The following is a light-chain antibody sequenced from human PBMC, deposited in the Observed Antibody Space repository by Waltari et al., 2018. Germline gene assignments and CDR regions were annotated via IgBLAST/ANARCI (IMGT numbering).Light chain of an antibody. J-gene: IGLJ3*02. CDR3: QSYDTNIRV. CDR2: EDN. Sequence: NFLLTQPHSVSASPGTTVTISCTRSSGSLVTNSVQWYQQRPGSSPSMIIYEDNKRPSGVPDRFSGSIDSSSNSASLTISGLKTEDEADYYCQSYDTNIRVFGGGTKLTVL. CDR1: SGSLVTNS. V-gene: IGLV6-57*01.